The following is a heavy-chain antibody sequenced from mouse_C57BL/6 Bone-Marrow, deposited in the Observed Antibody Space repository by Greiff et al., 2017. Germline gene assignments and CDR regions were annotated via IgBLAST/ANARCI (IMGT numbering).Heavy chain of an antibody. D-gene: IGHD1-2*01. CDR2: INYDGSST. CDR3: AREGITTAGGYFDV. V-gene: IGHV5-16*01. Sequence: EVKLMESEGGLVQPGSSMKLSCTASGFTFSDYYMAWVRQVPEKGLEWVANINYDGSSTYYLDSLKSRFIISRDNAKNILYLQMSSMKSEDTATYYCAREGITTAGGYFDVWGTGTTVTVSA. CDR1: GFTFSDYY. J-gene: IGHJ1*03.